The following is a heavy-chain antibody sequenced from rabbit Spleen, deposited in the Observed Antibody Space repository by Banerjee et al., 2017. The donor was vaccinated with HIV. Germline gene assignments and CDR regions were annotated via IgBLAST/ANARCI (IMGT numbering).Heavy chain of an antibody. CDR1: GFSFSISDW. CDR2: IDPIFGST. Sequence: QSLEESGGDLVKPGASLTLTCTASGFSFSISDWIYWVRQAPGKGLEWIGYIDPIFGSTYYASWAKGRFTISKTSSTTVTLQMTSLTAAATATYFCAREKSGNYGYDLWGPGTLVTVS. V-gene: IGHV1S40*01. J-gene: IGHJ4*01. CDR3: AREKSGNYGYDL. D-gene: IGHD6-1*01.